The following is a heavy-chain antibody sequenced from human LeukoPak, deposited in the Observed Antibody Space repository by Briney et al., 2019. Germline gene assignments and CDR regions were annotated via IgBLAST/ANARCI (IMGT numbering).Heavy chain of an antibody. D-gene: IGHD2-2*01. V-gene: IGHV1-46*01. Sequence: GASVKVSCKASGGTFSSYAISWVRQAPGQGLEWMGIINPSGGSTSYAQKFQGRVTMTRDTSTSTVYMELSSLRSEDTAVYYCARGFQLRSPFDYWGQGTLVTVSS. CDR1: GGTFSSYA. CDR2: INPSGGST. J-gene: IGHJ4*02. CDR3: ARGFQLRSPFDY.